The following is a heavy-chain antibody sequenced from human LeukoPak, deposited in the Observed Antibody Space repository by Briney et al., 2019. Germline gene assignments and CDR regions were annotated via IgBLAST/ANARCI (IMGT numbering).Heavy chain of an antibody. CDR1: GDSISSGTYY. CDR3: ARDSTYYYDSSGYYWFDY. V-gene: IGHV4-61*02. J-gene: IGHJ4*02. Sequence: TSETLSLTCTVSGDSISSGTYYWSWIRQPAGKGLEWIGRIYTSGSTNYNLSLKSQVTISVDTSKNQFSLKLSSVTAADTAVYYCARDSTYYYDSSGYYWFDYWGQGTLVTVSS. CDR2: IYTSGST. D-gene: IGHD3-22*01.